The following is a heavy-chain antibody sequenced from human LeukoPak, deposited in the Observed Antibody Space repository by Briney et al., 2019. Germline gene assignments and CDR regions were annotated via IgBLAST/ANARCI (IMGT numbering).Heavy chain of an antibody. D-gene: IGHD1-26*01. Sequence: SETLSLTCTVSGGSISSYYWSWIRQPPGKGLEWIGYIYYSGSTNYNASLKSRVTISVGTSKNQFSLKLSYVTAAGTAVYYCARDNSGWHSYAFDYWGQGTLVTVSS. CDR3: ARDNSGWHSYAFDY. CDR2: IYYSGST. CDR1: GGSISSYY. V-gene: IGHV4-59*12. J-gene: IGHJ4*02.